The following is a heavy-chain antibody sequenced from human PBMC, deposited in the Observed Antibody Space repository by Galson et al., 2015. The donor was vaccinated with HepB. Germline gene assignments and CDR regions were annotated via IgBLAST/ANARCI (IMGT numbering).Heavy chain of an antibody. J-gene: IGHJ3*02. D-gene: IGHD2-15*01. CDR3: ARWSCSGGICFAFDI. CDR2: IYSGGST. CDR1: GFTVSTSY. V-gene: IGHV3-53*01. Sequence: SLRLSCAASGFTVSTSYMTWVRQAPGKGLEWVSVIYSGGSTYYADSVKGRFTISRENSKNTLYLEMNSLRAEDTAVYYCARWSCSGGICFAFDIWGQGTTVTVSS.